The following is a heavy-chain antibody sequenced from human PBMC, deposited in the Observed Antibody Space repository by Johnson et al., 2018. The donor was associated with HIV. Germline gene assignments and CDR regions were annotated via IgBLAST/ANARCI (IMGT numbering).Heavy chain of an antibody. CDR3: TTDAGWVQLEAFDI. J-gene: IGHJ3*02. Sequence: QVQLVESGGGLVKPGGSQRLSCAVSGFTFSSYAMHWVRQAPGKGLEWVTVISYDGSNKYYADSVKGRFTISRDNAKNSLYLQMNSLKTEDTAVYDCTTDAGWVQLEAFDIGGQGTMVNGSA. D-gene: IGHD6-13*01. CDR1: GFTFSSYA. CDR2: ISYDGSNK. V-gene: IGHV3-30*04.